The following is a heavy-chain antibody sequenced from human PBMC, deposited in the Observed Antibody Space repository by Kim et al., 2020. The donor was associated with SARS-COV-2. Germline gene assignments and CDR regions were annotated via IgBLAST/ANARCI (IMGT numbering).Heavy chain of an antibody. D-gene: IGHD3-9*01. CDR3: ARDLALYDILTGYKIGMDV. CDR1: GFTFSSYA. J-gene: IGHJ6*02. Sequence: GGSLRLSCAASGFTFSSYAMHWVRQAPGKGLEWVAVISYDGSNKYYADSVKGRFTISRDNSKNTLYLQMNSLRAEDTAVYYCARDLALYDILTGYKIGMDVWGQGTTVTVSS. V-gene: IGHV3-30*04. CDR2: ISYDGSNK.